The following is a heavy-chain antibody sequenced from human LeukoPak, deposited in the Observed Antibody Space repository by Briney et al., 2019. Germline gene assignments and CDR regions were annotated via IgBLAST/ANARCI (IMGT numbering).Heavy chain of an antibody. D-gene: IGHD2-2*01. Sequence: ASVKVSCKASGGTFSSYAISWVRQAPGQGLEWMGWINPNSGGTNYAQKFQGRVTMTRDTSISTAYMELSRLRSDDTAVYYCARDIVVVPAAQDGMDVWGQGTTVTVSS. J-gene: IGHJ6*02. CDR1: GGTFSSYA. CDR2: INPNSGGT. V-gene: IGHV1-2*02. CDR3: ARDIVVVPAAQDGMDV.